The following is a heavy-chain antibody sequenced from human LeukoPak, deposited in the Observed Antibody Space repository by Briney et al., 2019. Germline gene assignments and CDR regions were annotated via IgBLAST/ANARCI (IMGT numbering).Heavy chain of an antibody. J-gene: IGHJ3*02. Sequence: GGSLRLSCAASGFTVSSNYMTWVRQAPGKGLEWVSVIYSGGSTYYADSVKGRFTLSRDNSRNTLFPQMNSLRAEDTAVYYCAREPQGDSSGYDAFDIWGQGTMVTVSS. V-gene: IGHV3-66*01. D-gene: IGHD3-22*01. CDR3: AREPQGDSSGYDAFDI. CDR2: IYSGGST. CDR1: GFTVSSNY.